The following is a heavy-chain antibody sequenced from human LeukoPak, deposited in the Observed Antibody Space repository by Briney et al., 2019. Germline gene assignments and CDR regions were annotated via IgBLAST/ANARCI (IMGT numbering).Heavy chain of an antibody. CDR1: GGSISSYY. CDR2: IYTSGST. J-gene: IGHJ4*02. CDR3: ARDLRRLGAMVAFDY. Sequence: SETLSLTCTVSGGSISSYYWSWTRQPAGKGLEWIGRIYTSGSTNYNPSLKSRVTMSVDTSKNQFSLKLSSVTAADTAVYYCARDLRRLGAMVAFDYWGQGTLVTVSS. D-gene: IGHD5-18*01. V-gene: IGHV4-4*07.